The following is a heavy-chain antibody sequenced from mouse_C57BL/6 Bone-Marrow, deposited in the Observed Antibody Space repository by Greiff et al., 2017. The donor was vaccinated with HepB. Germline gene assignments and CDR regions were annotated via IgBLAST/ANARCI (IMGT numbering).Heavy chain of an antibody. Sequence: EVHLVESGPVLVKPGASVKMSCKASGYTFTDYYMNWVKQSHGKSLEWIGVINPYNGGTSYNQKFKGKATLTVDKSSSTAYMELNSLTSEDSAVYYCARGRWWDWYFDYWGQGTTLTVSS. D-gene: IGHD1-1*02. J-gene: IGHJ2*01. CDR1: GYTFTDYY. CDR2: INPYNGGT. CDR3: ARGRWWDWYFDY. V-gene: IGHV1-19*01.